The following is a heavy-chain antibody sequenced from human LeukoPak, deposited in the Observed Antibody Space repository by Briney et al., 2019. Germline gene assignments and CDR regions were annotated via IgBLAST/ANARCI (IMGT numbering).Heavy chain of an antibody. D-gene: IGHD3-22*01. J-gene: IGHJ3*02. Sequence: SETLSLTCTVSGGSVSSGTYYWSWIRQPAGKGLEWIGRISSSGSTNYNPSLKSRVTISVDTSKNQFSLKLSSVTAADTAVYFCARGPYSYDSSGAFDIWGQGTMVTVSS. CDR1: GGSVSSGTYY. V-gene: IGHV4-61*02. CDR3: ARGPYSYDSSGAFDI. CDR2: ISSSGST.